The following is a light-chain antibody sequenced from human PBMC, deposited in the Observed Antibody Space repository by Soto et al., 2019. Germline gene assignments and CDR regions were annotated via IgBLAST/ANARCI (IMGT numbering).Light chain of an antibody. CDR3: QQSYSTWT. Sequence: DIQMTQSPSTLSASVGDRVTITCRASQSISSYLNWYQQKPGKAPKLLIYAASSLQSGVPSRFSGSGSGTDFTLTIRGLKPEDFATYYCQQSYSTWTFGQGTKVDIK. V-gene: IGKV1-39*01. J-gene: IGKJ1*01. CDR1: QSISSY. CDR2: AAS.